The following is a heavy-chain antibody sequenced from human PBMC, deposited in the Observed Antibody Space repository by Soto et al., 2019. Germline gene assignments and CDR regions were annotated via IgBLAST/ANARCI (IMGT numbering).Heavy chain of an antibody. D-gene: IGHD3-22*01. CDR1: GDSITRSNFY. J-gene: IGHJ5*02. CDR2: IFYSGST. Sequence: SETLSLTCSVSGDSITRSNFYWGWIRQPPGKGLEWLGSIFYSGSTFYNPALKSRVTFSVDTSKNHFSLKLSSVTAADTAVYYCARHKTTMLTVVSAFDPWGQGTRVTVSS. CDR3: ARHKTTMLTVVSAFDP. V-gene: IGHV4-39*02.